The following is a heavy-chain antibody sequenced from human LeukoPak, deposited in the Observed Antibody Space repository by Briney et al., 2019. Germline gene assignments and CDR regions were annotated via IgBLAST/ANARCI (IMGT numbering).Heavy chain of an antibody. D-gene: IGHD3-22*01. CDR1: GGSISSSNW. CDR3: AREHHYYDSSGWYAFDI. J-gene: IGHJ3*02. Sequence: SETLSLTCAVSGGSISSSNWWSWVRQPPGKGLEWIGEIYRSGSTNYNPSLKSRVTISVDKSKNQFSLKLSSVTAADTAVYYCAREHHYYDSSGWYAFDIWGQGTMVTVSS. V-gene: IGHV4-4*02. CDR2: IYRSGST.